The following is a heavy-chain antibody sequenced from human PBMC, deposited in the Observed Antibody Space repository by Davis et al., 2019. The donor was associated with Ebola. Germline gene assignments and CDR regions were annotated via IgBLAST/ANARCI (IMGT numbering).Heavy chain of an antibody. CDR1: GYTFTGYY. D-gene: IGHD2-15*01. J-gene: IGHJ6*02. V-gene: IGHV1-2*04. Sequence: AASVKVSCKASGYTFTGYYMHWVRQAPGQGLEWMGWINPNSGGTNYAQKFQGWVTMTRDTSISTAYMELSRLRSDDTAVYYCAREDGGYYYYGMDVWGQGTLVTVSS. CDR2: INPNSGGT. CDR3: AREDGGYYYYGMDV.